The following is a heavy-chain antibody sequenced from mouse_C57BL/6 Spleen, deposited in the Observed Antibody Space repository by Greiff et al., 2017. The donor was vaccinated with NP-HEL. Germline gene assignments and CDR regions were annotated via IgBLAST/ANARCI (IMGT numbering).Heavy chain of an antibody. Sequence: QVHVKQSGAELVRPGASVKLSCKASGYTFTDYYINWVKQRPGQGLEWIARIYPGSGNTYYNEKFKGKATLTAEKSSSPAYMQLSSLTSEDSAVYFCARAGYYYGMDYWGQGTSVTVSS. CDR2: IYPGSGNT. CDR3: ARAGYYYGMDY. J-gene: IGHJ4*01. CDR1: GYTFTDYY. V-gene: IGHV1-76*01.